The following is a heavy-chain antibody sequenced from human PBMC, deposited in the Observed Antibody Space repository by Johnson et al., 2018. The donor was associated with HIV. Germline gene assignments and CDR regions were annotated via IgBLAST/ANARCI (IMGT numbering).Heavy chain of an antibody. J-gene: IGHJ3*02. CDR2: IRSKAYGGTT. CDR3: TGGRDLRAFDI. V-gene: IGHV3-49*03. Sequence: EVQLVESGGGLVQPGRSLRLSCTASGITFGDYAMTWFRQAPGKGLEWVSFIRSKAYGGTTEYAASLKGRFTISRDDSKSIAYLQMNSLTADDTAVYYCTGGRDLRAFDIWGQGTMVTVSS. CDR1: GITFGDYA. D-gene: IGHD2-21*02.